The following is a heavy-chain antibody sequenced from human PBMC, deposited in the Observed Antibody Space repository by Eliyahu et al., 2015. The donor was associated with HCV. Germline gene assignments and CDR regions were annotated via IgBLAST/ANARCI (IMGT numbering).Heavy chain of an antibody. J-gene: IGHJ5*02. Sequence: QVQLVQSGAEVKKPGASVKVSCKASGYTFTSYGISWVRQAPGQGLEWMGWISAYNGNTNYAQKLQGRVTMTTDTSTSTAYMELRSLRSDDTAVYYCARDLPILTAPVQTWFDPWGQGTLVTVSS. CDR3: ARDLPILTAPVQTWFDP. D-gene: IGHD3-9*01. CDR2: ISAYNGNT. V-gene: IGHV1-18*01. CDR1: GYTFTSYG.